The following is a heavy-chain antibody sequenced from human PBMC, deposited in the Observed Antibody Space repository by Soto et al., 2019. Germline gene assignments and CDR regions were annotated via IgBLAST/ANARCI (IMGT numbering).Heavy chain of an antibody. V-gene: IGHV3-21*04. CDR3: AREDYAGASPRFDY. CDR2: ISSSSSNI. CDR1: GFIFSSYT. D-gene: IGHD4-17*01. J-gene: IGHJ4*02. Sequence: GGSLRLSCAASGFIFSSYTMAWVRQAPGKGLEWVSSISSSSSNIEYTDSVKGRFSVSRDNANNSLFLQINSLRAEDTAIYYCAREDYAGASPRFDYWGLGALVTVSS.